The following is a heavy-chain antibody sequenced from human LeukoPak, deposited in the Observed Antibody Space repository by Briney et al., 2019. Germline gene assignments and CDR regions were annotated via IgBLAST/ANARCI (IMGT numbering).Heavy chain of an antibody. Sequence: GGSLRLSCAASGFTFSSYGMHWVRQAPGEGLEWVAVISYDGSNKYYADSVKGRFTISRDNSKNTLYLQMNSLRAEDTAVYYCAKDPGYRYFDWLYYFDYWGQGTLVTVSS. D-gene: IGHD3-9*01. V-gene: IGHV3-30*18. CDR2: ISYDGSNK. J-gene: IGHJ4*02. CDR3: AKDPGYRYFDWLYYFDY. CDR1: GFTFSSYG.